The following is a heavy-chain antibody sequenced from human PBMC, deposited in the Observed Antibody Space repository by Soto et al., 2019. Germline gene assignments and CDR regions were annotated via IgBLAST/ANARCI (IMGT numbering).Heavy chain of an antibody. V-gene: IGHV1-8*01. J-gene: IGHJ4*02. CDR3: ARTLYGDNVDY. D-gene: IGHD4-17*01. Sequence: ASVKVSCKASGYTFTSYDINWVRQATGQGLEWMGWMNRNRGNTGYAQKFQGRVTRTRNTSISTAYMELSSLRSDDTAVYYCARTLYGDNVDYWGQGTLVTVSS. CDR1: GYTFTSYD. CDR2: MNRNRGNT.